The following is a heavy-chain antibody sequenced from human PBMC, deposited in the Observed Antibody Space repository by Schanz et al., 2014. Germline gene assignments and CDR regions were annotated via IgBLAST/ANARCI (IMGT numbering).Heavy chain of an antibody. J-gene: IGHJ4*02. CDR3: AKDENWALTDY. Sequence: QVQLVESGGGVVQPGRSLRLSCAASGFSFSTYAIHWVRQAPGMGLEWVALIRSDERDKCYADSVKGRFSISRDNSKNTVYLQMNSLRPEDTAVYYCAKDENWALTDYWGQGTLVTVSS. CDR2: IRSDERDK. CDR1: GFSFSTYA. D-gene: IGHD7-27*01. V-gene: IGHV3-30*02.